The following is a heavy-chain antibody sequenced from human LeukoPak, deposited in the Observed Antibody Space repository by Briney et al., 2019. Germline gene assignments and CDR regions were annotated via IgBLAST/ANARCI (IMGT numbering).Heavy chain of an antibody. CDR1: GFSFSSGYF. V-gene: IGHV4-38-2*01. J-gene: IGHJ5*02. Sequence: SETLSLTCAVSGFSFSSGYFWCFIRAPPRELLGVFEIIYHSGSTYYNPSLKSRVTISRDTAKNQFSMKLSSVAAADTGVYYCARRTWWFGRGWFDPWGQGTLVTVSS. CDR3: ARRTWWFGRGWFDP. D-gene: IGHD2-8*02. CDR2: IYHSGST.